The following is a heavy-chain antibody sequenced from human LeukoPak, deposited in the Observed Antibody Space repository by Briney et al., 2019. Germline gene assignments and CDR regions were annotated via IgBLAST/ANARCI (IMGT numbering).Heavy chain of an antibody. CDR3: AKVLFSGSYYAASDY. V-gene: IGHV3-30*18. Sequence: GGSLRLSCAASGFTFSSYTMNWVRQAPGKGLEWVAVISYDGSNKYYADSVKGRFTISRDNSKNTLYLQMNSLGAEDTAVYYCAKVLFSGSYYAASDYWGQGTLVTVPS. CDR2: ISYDGSNK. D-gene: IGHD1-26*01. CDR1: GFTFSSYT. J-gene: IGHJ4*02.